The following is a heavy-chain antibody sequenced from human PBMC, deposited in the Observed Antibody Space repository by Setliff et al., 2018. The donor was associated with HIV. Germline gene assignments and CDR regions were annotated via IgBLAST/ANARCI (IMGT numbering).Heavy chain of an antibody. Sequence: PSETLSLTCSVSGGSITSSGSYWGWIRQPPGQGLEWIGNIDYSGITHYNPSLESRVSISPDTSKNQFSLKLSSVTAADTAVYYCARGAIAVAGISALDYWGQGALVTVSS. V-gene: IGHV4-39*01. CDR1: GGSITSSGSY. J-gene: IGHJ4*02. D-gene: IGHD6-19*01. CDR3: ARGAIAVAGISALDY. CDR2: IDYSGIT.